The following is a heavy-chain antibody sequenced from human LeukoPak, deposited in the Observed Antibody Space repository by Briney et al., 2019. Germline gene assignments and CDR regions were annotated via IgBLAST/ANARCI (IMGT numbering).Heavy chain of an antibody. J-gene: IGHJ5*02. CDR3: ARERISKNWFDP. CDR1: GYSISSGYY. Sequence: PSETLSLTCTVSGYSISSGYYWGWIRQPPGKGLEWIGSIYHSGSTYYNPSLKSRVTISVDTSKNQFSLKLSSVTAADTAVYYCARERISKNWFDPWGQGTLVTVSS. CDR2: IYHSGST. V-gene: IGHV4-38-2*02. D-gene: IGHD3-3*02.